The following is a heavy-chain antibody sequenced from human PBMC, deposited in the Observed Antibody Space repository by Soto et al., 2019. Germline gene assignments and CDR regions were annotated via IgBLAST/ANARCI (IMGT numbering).Heavy chain of an antibody. CDR2: IYHSGST. D-gene: IGHD6-13*01. CDR1: GYSISSGYY. J-gene: IGHJ6*02. CDR3: ARDVADSSPYYYYGMDV. Sequence: ETLSLTCAVSGYSISSGYYWGWIRQPPGKGLEWIGSIYHSGSTYYNPSLKSRVTISVDTSKNQFSLKLSSVTAADTAVYYCARDVADSSPYYYYGMDVWGQGTTV. V-gene: IGHV4-38-2*02.